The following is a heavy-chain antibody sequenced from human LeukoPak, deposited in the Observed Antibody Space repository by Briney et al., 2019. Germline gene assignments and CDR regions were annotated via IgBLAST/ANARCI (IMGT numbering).Heavy chain of an antibody. J-gene: IGHJ6*03. CDR1: GYTFTGYY. D-gene: IGHD3-3*01. CDR2: IIPIFGTA. Sequence: SVKVSCKASGYTFTGYYMHWVRQAPGQGLEWMGGIIPIFGTANYAQKFQGRVTITADESTSTAYMELSSLRSEDTAVYYCARVGASYYDFWSGYYPHYYYYYYMDVWGKGTTVTVSS. V-gene: IGHV1-69*13. CDR3: ARVGASYYDFWSGYYPHYYYYYYMDV.